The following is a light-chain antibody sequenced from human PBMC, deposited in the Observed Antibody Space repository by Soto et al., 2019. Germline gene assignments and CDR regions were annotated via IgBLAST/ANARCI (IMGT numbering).Light chain of an antibody. CDR1: QSLLYRSNNKNY. CDR3: QHYYSAPRT. J-gene: IGKJ1*01. V-gene: IGKV4-1*01. CDR2: WAS. Sequence: DIVLTQSPDSLAVSLGERATINCKSSQSLLYRSNNKNYLAWYQQKLGQPLKLLISWASTRESGVPDRFSGSGSGADFTLTISRLQAEDVAVYYCQHYYSAPRTFGQGTKVDIK.